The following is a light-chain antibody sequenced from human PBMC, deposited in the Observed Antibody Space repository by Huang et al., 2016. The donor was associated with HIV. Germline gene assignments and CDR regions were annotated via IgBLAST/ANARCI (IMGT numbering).Light chain of an antibody. CDR3: QQYYSPPLT. V-gene: IGKV4-1*01. Sequence: DIVMTQSIDSLAVSLGERATINCRSSQGVLYSSNNKNYLAWYQQKPGQPPKLLFFWESSRESGVPGRFSGSGSGTNFTLTINDLQTEDVATYYCQQYYSPPLTFGGGTRVQIK. J-gene: IGKJ4*01. CDR2: WES. CDR1: QGVLYSSNNKNY.